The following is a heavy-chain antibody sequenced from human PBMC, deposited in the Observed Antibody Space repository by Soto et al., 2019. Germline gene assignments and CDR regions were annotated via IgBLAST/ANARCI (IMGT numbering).Heavy chain of an antibody. CDR3: AKRVPYSSSFPYFDY. CDR2: ISDNGGST. J-gene: IGHJ4*02. V-gene: IGHV3-23*01. Sequence: ASETLSLTCTVSGGSISSCNYYWGWIRQPPGKGLEWVSSISDNGGSTYYAESVKGRFTISRDNSKNTLYLQVNSLRAEDTAVYYCAKRVPYSSSFPYFDYWGQGTLVTVSS. D-gene: IGHD6-6*01. CDR1: GGSISSCNYY.